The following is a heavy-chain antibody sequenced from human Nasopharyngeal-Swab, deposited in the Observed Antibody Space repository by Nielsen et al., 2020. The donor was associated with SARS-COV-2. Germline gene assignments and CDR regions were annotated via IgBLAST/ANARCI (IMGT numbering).Heavy chain of an antibody. CDR2: IIPIFGTA. V-gene: IGHV1-69*01. Sequence: WVRTAPGQGLEWMGGIIPIFGTANYAQKFQGRVTITADESTSTAYMELSSLRSEDTAVYYCARVGGVGWGQGTLVTVSS. D-gene: IGHD3-16*01. CDR3: ARVGGVG. J-gene: IGHJ4*02.